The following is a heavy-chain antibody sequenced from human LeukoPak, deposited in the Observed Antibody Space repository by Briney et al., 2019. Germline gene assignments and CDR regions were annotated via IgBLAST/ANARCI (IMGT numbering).Heavy chain of an antibody. D-gene: IGHD2-2*02. V-gene: IGHV1-69*05. Sequence: ASVKVSCKASGGTFSNYAFSWVRQGPGQGLEWMGGIIPIFGMPNYAQNFQGRVTITTDESTSTAYMELTSLRSEDTAVYYCARAHWDCSSTNCYKRHYLPLDFWGRGALVTVSS. J-gene: IGHJ4*02. CDR3: ARAHWDCSSTNCYKRHYLPLDF. CDR1: GGTFSNYA. CDR2: IIPIFGMP.